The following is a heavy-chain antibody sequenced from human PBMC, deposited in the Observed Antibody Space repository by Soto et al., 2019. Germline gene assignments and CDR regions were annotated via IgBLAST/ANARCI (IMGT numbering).Heavy chain of an antibody. V-gene: IGHV1-69*19. Sequence: QVQMVQSGAAVKKTGSSVKVYCKASGGTFSSYAISWVRQAPGQGLEWMGGIIPLSGTANYAPKFQGRVTITADESTSTAYMERGRLRYEDTAVYYCASAHGSHTIFVIFYYYHYGMDAWGQGTTVTVSS. D-gene: IGHD2-2*01. CDR3: ASAHGSHTIFVIFYYYHYGMDA. J-gene: IGHJ6*02. CDR2: IIPLSGTA. CDR1: GGTFSSYA.